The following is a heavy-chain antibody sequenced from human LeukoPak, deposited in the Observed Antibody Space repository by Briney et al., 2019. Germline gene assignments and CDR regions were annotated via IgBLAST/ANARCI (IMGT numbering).Heavy chain of an antibody. J-gene: IGHJ4*02. D-gene: IGHD2-2*01. V-gene: IGHV4-39*01. CDR2: IYYSGST. Sequence: PSETLSLTCTVSGGSTSSTNYYWGWIRQPPGKDLEWIGSIYYSGSTYYNPSLKSRVTISVDTSKNQFSLKLTSVTAADTAVYYCASQYWGQPKGGVMAVVVPAALGYWGQGTLVTVSS. CDR1: GGSTSSTNYY. CDR3: ASQYWGQPKGGVMAVVVPAALGY.